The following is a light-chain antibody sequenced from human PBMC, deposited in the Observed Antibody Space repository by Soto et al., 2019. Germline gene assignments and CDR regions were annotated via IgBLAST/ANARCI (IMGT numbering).Light chain of an antibody. Sequence: AIQLTQSPSSLSASVGDRVTITCRASQGIASALAWYQQKPGEAPKLLIYEASSLESGVPSRFSGSGSGTDFTLTISSLQPEDFTTYYCQHFQIYPVTFGQGTRLDIK. CDR2: EAS. CDR1: QGIASA. V-gene: IGKV1-13*02. CDR3: QHFQIYPVT. J-gene: IGKJ5*01.